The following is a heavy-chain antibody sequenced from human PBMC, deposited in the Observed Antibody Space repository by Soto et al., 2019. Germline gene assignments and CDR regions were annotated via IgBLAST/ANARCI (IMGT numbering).Heavy chain of an antibody. Sequence: EVHLLESGVGLVQPGGSLRLSCVASGFTFSDYSMSWVRQTPERGLEWVSTLTRGGTSYYAYSVQGRFTISRDNSQNTVSLQMHNLRAEDTALYSCTKRATTVPTPGNYFDSWGQGTLVTVSS. J-gene: IGHJ4*02. V-gene: IGHV3-23*01. CDR3: TKRATTVPTPGNYFDS. CDR2: LTRGGTS. CDR1: GFTFSDYS. D-gene: IGHD1-1*01.